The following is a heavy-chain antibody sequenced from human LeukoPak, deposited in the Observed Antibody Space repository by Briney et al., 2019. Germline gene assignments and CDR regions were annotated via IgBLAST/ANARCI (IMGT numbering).Heavy chain of an antibody. V-gene: IGHV5-51*01. CDR1: GYTFTTYW. CDR3: ARHNREYASDSPLGY. Sequence: GESLKISCKGSGYTFTTYWIVWVRQMPGKGLEFMRIVYPGDSDTRYSPSFQGQVTISADKSISTAYLQWSSLKASDTAMYYCARHNREYASDSPLGYWGQGTLVTVSS. CDR2: VYPGDSDT. D-gene: IGHD1-14*01. J-gene: IGHJ4*02.